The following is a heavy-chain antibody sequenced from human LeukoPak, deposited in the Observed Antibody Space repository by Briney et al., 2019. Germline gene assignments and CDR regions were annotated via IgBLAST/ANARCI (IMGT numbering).Heavy chain of an antibody. J-gene: IGHJ6*03. Sequence: GGSLRLSCAASGFFFGDYWMNWVRQAPGKGLEWVANIKQDGSERNYVDSVKGRFTVSRDNDKNLLFLQVSSLRAEDTGVYYCAKTRDRGDGYDFYYYYYVDVWGRGTTVTVSS. V-gene: IGHV3-7*01. CDR3: AKTRDRGDGYDFYYYYYVDV. CDR1: GFFFGDYW. D-gene: IGHD5-24*01. CDR2: IKQDGSER.